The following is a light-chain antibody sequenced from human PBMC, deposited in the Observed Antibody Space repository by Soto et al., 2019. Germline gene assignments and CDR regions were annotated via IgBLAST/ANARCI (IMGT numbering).Light chain of an antibody. Sequence: DVQMTQSQSSLSALVVDRVTITCRASQSVSRYLNWYQHKPGKAPKLLINAASNLRSGVPSRFSGSGSGTDFTLTIEGLQPEDFAVYYCQQSYITPPINFGQGTRLEIK. CDR2: AAS. CDR3: QQSYITPPIN. J-gene: IGKJ5*01. CDR1: QSVSRY. V-gene: IGKV1-39*01.